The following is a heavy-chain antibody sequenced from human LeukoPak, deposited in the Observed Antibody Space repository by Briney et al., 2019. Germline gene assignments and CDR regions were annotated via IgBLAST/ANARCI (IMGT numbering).Heavy chain of an antibody. CDR1: GFTFSDYG. V-gene: IGHV3-64*01. Sequence: PGGSLRLSCAASGFTFSDYGMHWVRQAPGKGLEYVSAISNNGGSTYYANSVKGRFTISRDNSKNTLYLQMGSLRPEDMAVYYCARDSTDCSSTNCCWGGYYYYMDVWGKGTTVTVSS. J-gene: IGHJ6*03. CDR3: ARDSTDCSSTNCCWGGYYYYMDV. CDR2: ISNNGGST. D-gene: IGHD2-2*01.